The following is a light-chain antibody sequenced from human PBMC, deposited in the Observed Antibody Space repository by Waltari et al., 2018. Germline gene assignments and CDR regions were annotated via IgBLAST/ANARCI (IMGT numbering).Light chain of an antibody. Sequence: QSALTQPPSASGSPGQSVTISCTGTSSDVGGYNYVSWYQQHPAQAPQLMIYEVSKRPSGVPDRFSGSKAGNTASLTVSGLQAEDEADYYCSSYAGSNNSQVFGGGTKLSVL. V-gene: IGLV2-8*01. J-gene: IGLJ3*02. CDR1: SSDVGGYNY. CDR3: SSYAGSNNSQV. CDR2: EVS.